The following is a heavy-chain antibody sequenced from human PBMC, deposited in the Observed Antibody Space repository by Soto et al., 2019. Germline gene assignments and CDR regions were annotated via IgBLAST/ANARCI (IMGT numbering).Heavy chain of an antibody. Sequence: PGGSLRLSCAASGFTFSSYSMNWVRQAPGKGLEWVSSISSSSSYIYYADSVKGRFTISRGNAKDSLYLQMNSLRAEDTAVYYCARRLTMIVSYYGTDVWGQGTTVTVSS. D-gene: IGHD3-22*01. CDR3: ARRLTMIVSYYGTDV. CDR2: ISSSSSYI. V-gene: IGHV3-21*01. CDR1: GFTFSSYS. J-gene: IGHJ6*02.